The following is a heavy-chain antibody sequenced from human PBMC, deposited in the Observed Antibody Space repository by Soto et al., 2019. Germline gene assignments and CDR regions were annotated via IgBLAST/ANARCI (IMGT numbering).Heavy chain of an antibody. CDR1: GFTFSSYG. D-gene: IGHD3-9*01. V-gene: IGHV3-33*01. J-gene: IGHJ4*02. CDR2: IWYDGSNK. CDR3: ARGDYFGFLAGYQFLPSGFYY. Sequence: PGGSLRLSCAASGFTFSSYGMHWVRQAPGKGLEWVAVIWYDGSNKYYADSVKGRFTISRDNSKNTLYLQMNSLRAEDTAVYYCARGDYFGFLAGYQFLPSGFYYWGQGTLVTVSS.